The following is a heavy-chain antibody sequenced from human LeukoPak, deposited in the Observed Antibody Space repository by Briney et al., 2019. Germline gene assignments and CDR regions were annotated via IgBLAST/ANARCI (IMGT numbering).Heavy chain of an antibody. D-gene: IGHD5-12*01. V-gene: IGHV6-1*01. CDR3: AREGGYSAYDFYFDY. Sequence: SQTLSLTCAISGDSVSSNSAAWNWIRQSPSRRLEWLGRTYYRSKWFNHYAVSVKSRITINPDTSKNQFSLQLNSVTPEDTAVYYCAREGGYSAYDFYFDYWGQGTLVTVSS. CDR2: TYYRSKWFN. J-gene: IGHJ4*02. CDR1: GDSVSSNSAA.